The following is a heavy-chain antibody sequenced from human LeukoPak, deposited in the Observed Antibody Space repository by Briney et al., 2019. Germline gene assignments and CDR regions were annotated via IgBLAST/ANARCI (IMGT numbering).Heavy chain of an antibody. CDR2: ISPHNGIP. CDR1: GGTFSSYA. V-gene: IGHV1-18*01. D-gene: IGHD2-8*02. J-gene: IGHJ4*02. CDR3: YLFCTGVNCVFFDY. Sequence: ASVKVSCKASGGTFSSYAISWVRQAPGQGLEWMGWISPHNGIPNYAQKFQGRVTMTTDTSTSTAYMELRSLRSVDTAMYYCYLFCTGVNCVFFDYWGQGTLVTVSS.